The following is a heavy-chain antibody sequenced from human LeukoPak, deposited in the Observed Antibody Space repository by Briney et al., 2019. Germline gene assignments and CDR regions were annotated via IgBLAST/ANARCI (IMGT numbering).Heavy chain of an antibody. CDR2: INPSGGST. V-gene: IGHV1-46*01. J-gene: IGHJ4*02. CDR3: ASTSGYSSSRYYFDY. Sequence: ASVKVSCKASGYTFTSYYMHWVRQAPGQGLEWMGIINPSGGSTSYAQKFQGRVTMTRDTSTSTVYMEVSSLRSEDTAVYYCASTSGYSSSRYYFDYWGQGTLVTVSS. CDR1: GYTFTSYY. D-gene: IGHD6-13*01.